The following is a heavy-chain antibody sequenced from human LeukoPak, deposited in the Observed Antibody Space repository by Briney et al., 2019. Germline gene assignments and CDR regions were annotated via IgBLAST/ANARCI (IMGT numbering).Heavy chain of an antibody. CDR1: GYTFTSYY. D-gene: IGHD1-26*01. V-gene: IGHV1-46*01. J-gene: IGHJ4*02. CDR2: INPSGGST. Sequence: ASVKVSCKASGYTFTSYYMHWVRQAPGQELEWMGIINPSGGSTSYAQKFQGRVTMTRDTSTSTVYMELSSLRSDDTAVYYCARDPSGSFPTRWGQGTLVTVSS. CDR3: ARDPSGSFPTR.